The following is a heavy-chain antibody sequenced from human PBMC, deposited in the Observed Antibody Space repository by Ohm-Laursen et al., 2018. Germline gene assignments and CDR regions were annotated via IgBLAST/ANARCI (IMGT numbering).Heavy chain of an antibody. CDR3: ARHVQAHSGSYFAHFDL. V-gene: IGHV4-59*08. CDR2: IFYTGTT. Sequence: VTLSLTCSVSGGSLSGYFWRWIRQPPGKGLEWIGYIFYTGTTNYKSSLRSRLPISSDTSKGQLPVKLASVTAADTAIYYCARHVQAHSGSYFAHFDLWGQGALVTVSS. D-gene: IGHD1-26*01. CDR1: GGSLSGYF. J-gene: IGHJ4*02.